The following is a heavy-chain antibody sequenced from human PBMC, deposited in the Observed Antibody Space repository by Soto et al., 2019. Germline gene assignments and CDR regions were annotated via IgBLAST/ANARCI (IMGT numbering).Heavy chain of an antibody. CDR1: GDSVSSNSAA. Sequence: SRTLSLTCAISGDSVSSNSAAWNWIRQSPSRGLEWLGRTYYRTKWYNDYAVSVKSRITINPDTSKNHFSLQLKSVTPEDTALYYCASLAPGGSGGGGDYWGQGTLVTVPQ. CDR3: ASLAPGGSGGGGDY. V-gene: IGHV6-1*01. CDR2: TYYRTKWYN. J-gene: IGHJ4*02. D-gene: IGHD6-19*01.